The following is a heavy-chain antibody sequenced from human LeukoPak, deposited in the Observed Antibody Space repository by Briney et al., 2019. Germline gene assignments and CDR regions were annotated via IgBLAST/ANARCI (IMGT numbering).Heavy chain of an antibody. V-gene: IGHV3-64D*09. CDR1: GFSFSSYA. D-gene: IGHD3-22*01. CDR3: ARGYFESSAYHLY. J-gene: IGHJ4*02. CDR2: ISSNGDST. Sequence: AGGSLRLSCSVSGFSFSSYAMHWVRRAPGRGLEYVSSISSNGDSTYDADSVKGRFTISRDNSKNTLFLQMSSLRAEDTAVYYCARGYFESSAYHLYWGQGTLVTVSS.